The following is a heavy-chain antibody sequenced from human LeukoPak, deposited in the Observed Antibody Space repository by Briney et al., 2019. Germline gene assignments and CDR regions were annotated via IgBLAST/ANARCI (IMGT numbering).Heavy chain of an antibody. V-gene: IGHV3-23*01. CDR3: AWELPTDY. CDR2: IGGSSGST. Sequence: PGGSLRLSCAASGFILSSYAMSWVRQAPGKGLEWVSGIGGSSGSTYYADSVKGRFTIARDNSKNTLYLQMDSLRAEDTAVYYCAWELPTDYWGQGTLVTVS. J-gene: IGHJ4*02. D-gene: IGHD1-26*01. CDR1: GFILSSYA.